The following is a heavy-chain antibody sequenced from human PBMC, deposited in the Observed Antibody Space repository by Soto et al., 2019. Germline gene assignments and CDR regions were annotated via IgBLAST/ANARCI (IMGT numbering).Heavy chain of an antibody. V-gene: IGHV3-33*01. CDR2: ILNDASGH. Sequence: QVQLVESGGGVVQPGTSLRLSCAASGFTFSRHGMHWVRQTPGKGLAWLAVILNDASGHWYADSVKGRFTISRDNIENTLYLQMNGIRLEDTAMYYCARDDDYPDNGFDYWGQGTLVTVSS. J-gene: IGHJ4*02. CDR1: GFTFSRHG. CDR3: ARDDDYPDNGFDY. D-gene: IGHD4-17*01.